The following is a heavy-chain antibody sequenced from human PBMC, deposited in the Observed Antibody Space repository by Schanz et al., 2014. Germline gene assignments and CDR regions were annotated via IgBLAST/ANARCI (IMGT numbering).Heavy chain of an antibody. J-gene: IGHJ4*02. CDR3: ARRYSGRYCFDY. V-gene: IGHV3-48*02. Sequence: AQLVESGGNLVQPGGSLRLSCVASGFTFSSHSMNWVRQAPGQGLEWLSYISGSGNTIYYADSVKGRFTISRDNAKNSLSLQMDRLRDEDTAVYYCARRYSGRYCFDYWGQGTLVAVSS. CDR1: GFTFSSHS. CDR2: ISGSGNTI. D-gene: IGHD1-26*01.